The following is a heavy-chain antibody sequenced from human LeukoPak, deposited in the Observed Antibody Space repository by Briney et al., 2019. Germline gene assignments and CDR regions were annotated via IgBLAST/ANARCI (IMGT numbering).Heavy chain of an antibody. CDR2: IYYSGST. J-gene: IGHJ3*02. CDR1: GGSISSSSYY. V-gene: IGHV4-39*07. Sequence: PSETLSLTCTVSGGSISSSSYYWGWIRQPPGKGLEWIGSIYYSGSTYYNPSLKSRVTISVDTSKNQFSLKLNSVTAADTAVYYCARENPQFDAFDIWGQGTMLTVSS. CDR3: ARENPQFDAFDI.